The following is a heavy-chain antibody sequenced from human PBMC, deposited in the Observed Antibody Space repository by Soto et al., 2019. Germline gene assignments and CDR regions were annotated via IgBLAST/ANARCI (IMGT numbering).Heavy chain of an antibody. D-gene: IGHD2-15*01. CDR3: ARTLDGYCSGGSCYGGGYYFDY. Sequence: GGSLRLSCAASGFTVSSNYMSWVRQAPGKGLEWVSVIYSGGSTYYADSVKGRFTISRDNSKNTLYLQMNSLRAEDTAVYYCARTLDGYCSGGSCYGGGYYFDYWGQGTLVTVSS. CDR1: GFTVSSNY. J-gene: IGHJ4*02. CDR2: IYSGGST. V-gene: IGHV3-66*01.